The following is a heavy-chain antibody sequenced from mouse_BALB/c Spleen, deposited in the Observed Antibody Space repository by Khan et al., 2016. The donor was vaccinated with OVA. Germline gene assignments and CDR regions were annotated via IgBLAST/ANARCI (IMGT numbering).Heavy chain of an antibody. CDR1: GYTFTSYW. V-gene: IGHV1-87*01. J-gene: IGHJ2*01. CDR3: ASYRYDYFDY. D-gene: IGHD2-14*01. CDR2: IYPGDGDT. Sequence: VQLHQSGAELARPGASVKLSCKSSGYTFTSYWMQWVKQRPGQGLEWIGAIYPGDGDTRYTQKFKGKATLTADKSSSTAYMQLSSLASEDSAVYYCASYRYDYFDYWGQGTTLTVSS.